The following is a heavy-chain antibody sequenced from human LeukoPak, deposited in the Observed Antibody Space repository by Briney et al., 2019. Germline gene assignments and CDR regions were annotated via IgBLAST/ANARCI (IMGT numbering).Heavy chain of an antibody. V-gene: IGHV4-31*03. D-gene: IGHD3-22*01. CDR3: ARAARQGFTMIVVPFFYFDL. CDR2: INHSGST. J-gene: IGHJ2*01. CDR1: GGSISSGASD. Sequence: SQTLSLTCTVSGGSISSGASDWGWIRQHPKRGLEWVGYINHSGSTYCNPSLGSRVTMSVDTSKNQFSLKLSSVTAADSAVYYCARAARQGFTMIVVPFFYFDLWGRGTLVTVSS.